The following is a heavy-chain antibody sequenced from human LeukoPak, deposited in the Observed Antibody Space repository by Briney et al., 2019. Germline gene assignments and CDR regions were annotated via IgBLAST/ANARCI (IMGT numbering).Heavy chain of an antibody. J-gene: IGHJ4*02. D-gene: IGHD4-17*01. Sequence: GRSLRLSCAASGFTFSSYGMHWVRQAPGKGLEWVAFIWYDGSDKNYADSVKGRFTISRDNSKNTLYLQMNSLRAEDTAVYYCARDFYGDFPKFDYWGQGTLVTVSS. CDR3: ARDFYGDFPKFDY. CDR1: GFTFSSYG. CDR2: IWYDGSDK. V-gene: IGHV3-33*01.